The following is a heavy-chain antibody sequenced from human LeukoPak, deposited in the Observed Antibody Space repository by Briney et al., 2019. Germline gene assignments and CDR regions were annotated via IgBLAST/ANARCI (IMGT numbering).Heavy chain of an antibody. CDR1: GYTFTSYY. D-gene: IGHD2-2*01. CDR2: INPSGGST. J-gene: IGHJ3*02. V-gene: IGHV1-46*01. Sequence: ASVKVSCKASGYTFTSYYMHWVRQAPGQGLEWMGIINPSGGSTSYAQKFQGRVTMTRDMSTSTAYMELRSLRSEDTAVYYCATGRSIFDAFDIWGQGSMVTVSS. CDR3: ATGRSIFDAFDI.